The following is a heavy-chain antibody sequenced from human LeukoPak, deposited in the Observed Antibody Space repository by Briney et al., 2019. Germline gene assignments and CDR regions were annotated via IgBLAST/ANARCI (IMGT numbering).Heavy chain of an antibody. D-gene: IGHD3-22*01. CDR2: IDWDDEK. CDR3: ARKSSGYYSDY. CDR1: GFSLSISGMR. J-gene: IGHJ4*02. V-gene: IGHV2-70*04. Sequence: SGPALVKPTQTLTLTCTFSGFSLSISGMRVSWIRQPPGKALEWLARIDWDDEKFYSTSLKTRLTISKDTSKNQVVLTMTNMDPVDTATYYCARKSSGYYSDYWGQGTLVTVSS.